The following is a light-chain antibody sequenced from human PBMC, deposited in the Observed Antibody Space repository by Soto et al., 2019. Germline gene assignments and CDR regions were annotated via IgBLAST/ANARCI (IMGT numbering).Light chain of an antibody. J-gene: IGLJ2*01. CDR1: SSNIGSNT. CDR3: EAWDDSLNGVV. CDR2: SNN. V-gene: IGLV1-44*01. Sequence: QLVLTQPPSASGTPGQRVTISCSGSSSNIGSNTVNWYQQLPGTAPKLLIYSNNQRPSGVPDRFSGSKYGTSASLAISGLQSEDEADYYCEAWDDSLNGVVFGGGTKVTVL.